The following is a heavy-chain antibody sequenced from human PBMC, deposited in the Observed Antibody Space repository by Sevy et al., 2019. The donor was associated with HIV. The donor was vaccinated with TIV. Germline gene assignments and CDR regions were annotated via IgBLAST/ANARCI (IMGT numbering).Heavy chain of an antibody. Sequence: GGSLRLSCAASGFTFSSYGMHWVRQAPGKGLEWVAVIRYEGSNKYYADAVKGRFTISRNNSKNKLYLQMNSLRAEDTAVYYCARDQTTVTTGDYYGMDVWGQGTTVTVSS. CDR1: GFTFSSYG. CDR3: ARDQTTVTTGDYYGMDV. D-gene: IGHD4-17*01. CDR2: IRYEGSNK. J-gene: IGHJ6*02. V-gene: IGHV3-33*01.